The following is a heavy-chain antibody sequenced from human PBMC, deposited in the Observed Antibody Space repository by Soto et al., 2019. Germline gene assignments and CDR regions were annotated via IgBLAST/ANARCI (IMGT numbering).Heavy chain of an antibody. CDR2: IYSGGST. V-gene: IGHV3-66*01. J-gene: IGHJ2*01. CDR1: GFTVSSNY. Sequence: EVQLVESGGGLVQPGGSLRLSCAASGFTVSSNYMSWVRQAPGKGLEWVLVIYSGGSTYYADSVKGRFTISRDNSKNTLYLQMNSLRAEDTAVYYCARMYSRIGLNGYFDLWGRGTLVTVSS. D-gene: IGHD2-8*01. CDR3: ARMYSRIGLNGYFDL.